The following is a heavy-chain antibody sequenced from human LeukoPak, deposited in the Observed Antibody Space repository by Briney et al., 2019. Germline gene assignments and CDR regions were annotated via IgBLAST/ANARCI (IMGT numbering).Heavy chain of an antibody. Sequence: PSETLSLTCTVSGGSISSYYWSWIRQPPGKGLEWIGYIYYSGSTNYNPSLKSRVTISVDTSKNQFSLRLSSVTAADTAVYYCATNTGTVFDYWGQGALVTVSS. CDR3: ATNTGTVFDY. V-gene: IGHV4-59*01. CDR1: GGSISSYY. J-gene: IGHJ4*02. D-gene: IGHD7-27*01. CDR2: IYYSGST.